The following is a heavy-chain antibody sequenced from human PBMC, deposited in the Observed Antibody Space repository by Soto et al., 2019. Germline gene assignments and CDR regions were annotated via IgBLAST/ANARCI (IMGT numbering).Heavy chain of an antibody. J-gene: IGHJ6*02. CDR1: GESFSDYF. Sequence: QVQLQQWGAGLLKPSETLSLTCAVYGESFSDYFWTWIRQPPGQGLEWIGEINQSGTTKYKPVLKSRVSISLDTSKNQFSLRLNSVTAADTAVYFCARGHRAVTQGGGKFYYYVYGMDVWGQGTTVTVSS. CDR3: ARGHRAVTQGGGKFYYYVYGMDV. V-gene: IGHV4-34*01. D-gene: IGHD1-1*01. CDR2: INQSGTT.